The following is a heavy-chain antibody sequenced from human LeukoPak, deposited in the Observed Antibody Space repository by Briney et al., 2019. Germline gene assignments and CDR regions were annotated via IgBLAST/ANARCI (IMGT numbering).Heavy chain of an antibody. CDR1: GFTFSSYG. J-gene: IGHJ4*02. CDR3: AKDRRGYCSSTSCYRGSDY. CDR2: ISGSGGST. D-gene: IGHD2-2*01. Sequence: PGGSLRLSCAASGFTFSSYGVSWVRQAPGKGLEWVSAISGSGGSTYYADSVKGRFTISRDNSKNTLYLQMNSLRAEDTAVYYCAKDRRGYCSSTSCYRGSDYWGQGTLVTVSS. V-gene: IGHV3-23*01.